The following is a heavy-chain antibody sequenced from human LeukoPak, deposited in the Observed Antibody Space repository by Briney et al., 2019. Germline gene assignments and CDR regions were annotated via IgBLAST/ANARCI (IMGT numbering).Heavy chain of an antibody. Sequence: SETLSLTCAVYGGSFSGYYWSWIRQPPGKGLEWIGEINHSGSTNYNPSLKSRVTISVDTSKNQFSLKLSSVTAADTAVYYCARADILTGYPWGYFDYWGQGTLVTVSS. CDR3: ARADILTGYPWGYFDY. J-gene: IGHJ4*02. CDR2: INHSGST. CDR1: GGSFSGYY. V-gene: IGHV4-34*01. D-gene: IGHD3-9*01.